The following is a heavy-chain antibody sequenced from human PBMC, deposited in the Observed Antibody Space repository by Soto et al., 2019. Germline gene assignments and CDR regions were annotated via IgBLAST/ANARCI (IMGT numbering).Heavy chain of an antibody. Sequence: TQSHTYSVSDGYICDGDNYWSWISQPPLKGLEFIGYIYYSVSTYYNPSLKSRVTISVDTSKNQFSLKLSSVTAADTAVYYCARDRYYYDSSGYRHGDWFDPWGQATLVNVSS. D-gene: IGHD3-22*01. J-gene: IGHJ5*02. V-gene: IGHV4-30-4*01. CDR1: DGYICDGDNY. CDR2: IYYSVST. CDR3: ARDRYYYDSSGYRHGDWFDP.